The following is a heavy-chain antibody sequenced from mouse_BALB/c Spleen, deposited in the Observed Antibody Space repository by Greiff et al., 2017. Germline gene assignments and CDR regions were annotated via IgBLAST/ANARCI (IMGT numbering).Heavy chain of an antibody. J-gene: IGHJ1*01. CDR2: IHYSGST. D-gene: IGHD4-1*02. V-gene: IGHV3-1*02. CDR3: ARSQLERWDIDV. Sequence: EVQLQQSGPELVKPSQSLSLSCTATGYSITSGYSWYWNRQFPGNKLEWMGDIHYSGSTNYNPSFKSRISITRDTSTNQFFLQLNSVTTEDTATYYCARSQLERWDIDVWGAGTTVTVSS. CDR1: GYSITSGYS.